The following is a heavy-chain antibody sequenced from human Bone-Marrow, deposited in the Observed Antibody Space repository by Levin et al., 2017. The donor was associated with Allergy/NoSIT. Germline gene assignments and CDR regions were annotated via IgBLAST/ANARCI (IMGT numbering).Heavy chain of an antibody. Sequence: GASVKVSCKASVFSFTNSAIQWVRQARGQSLEWIGWIVVGSGNTNYAQKFQERVTITRDLSTSTAYMELSSLRSEDTAMYYCAAYYDIFKKYPTEYYMDVWGKGTTVTVSS. J-gene: IGHJ6*03. CDR3: AAYYDIFKKYPTEYYMDV. CDR2: IVVGSGNT. V-gene: IGHV1-58*02. D-gene: IGHD3-9*01. CDR1: VFSFTNSA.